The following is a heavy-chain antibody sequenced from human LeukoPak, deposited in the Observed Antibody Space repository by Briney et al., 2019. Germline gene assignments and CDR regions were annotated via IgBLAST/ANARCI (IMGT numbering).Heavy chain of an antibody. Sequence: SETLSLTCTVSGGSISSGDYYWSWIRQPPGKGLEWIGYIYYSGSTYYNPSLKSRVTISVDTSKNQFSLKLSSVTAADTAVYYCARGSGSLGWTFGKLFDYWGQGTLVTVSS. CDR3: ARGSGSLGWTFGKLFDY. CDR1: GGSISSGDYY. D-gene: IGHD3-16*01. CDR2: IYYSGST. J-gene: IGHJ4*02. V-gene: IGHV4-30-4*08.